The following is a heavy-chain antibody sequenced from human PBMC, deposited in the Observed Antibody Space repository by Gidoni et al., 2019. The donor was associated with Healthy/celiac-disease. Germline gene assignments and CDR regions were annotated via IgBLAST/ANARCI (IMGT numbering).Heavy chain of an antibody. CDR2: IKSKTDGGTT. D-gene: IGHD6-6*01. CDR1: GFTFSNAW. CDR3: TTASSSSSGDY. J-gene: IGHJ4*02. Sequence: EVQLVESGGGLVKPGGSLRRSCAASGFTFSNAWMSWVRQAPGKGLEWVGRIKSKTDGGTTDYAAPVKGRFTISRDDSKNTLYLQMNSLKTEDTAVYYCTTASSSSSGDYWGQGTLVTVSS. V-gene: IGHV3-15*01.